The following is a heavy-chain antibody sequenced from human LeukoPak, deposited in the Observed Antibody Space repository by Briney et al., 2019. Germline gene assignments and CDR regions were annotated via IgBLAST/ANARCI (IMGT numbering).Heavy chain of an antibody. CDR1: GFSLSNAW. J-gene: IGHJ4*02. CDR3: TRVASGKFDY. CDR2: IKSKNDGGTT. D-gene: IGHD1-26*01. V-gene: IGHV3-15*01. Sequence: PGGSLRLSCTASGFSLSNAWMSWVRQAPGKGLEWVGRIKSKNDGGTTEYAAPVKGRFTISRDDAKDTLYLQINSLETEDTAVYCCTRVASGKFDYWGQGTLVTVSS.